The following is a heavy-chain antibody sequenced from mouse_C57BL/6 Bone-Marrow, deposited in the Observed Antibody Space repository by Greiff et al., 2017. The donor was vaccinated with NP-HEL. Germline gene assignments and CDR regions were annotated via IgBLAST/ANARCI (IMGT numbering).Heavy chain of an antibody. V-gene: IGHV5-6*01. CDR2: ISSGGSYT. CDR3: ARHGGLLYDY. Sequence: VKLVESGGDLVKPGGSLKLSCAASGFTFSSYGMSWVRQTPDKRLEWVATISSGGSYTYYPDSVKGRFTISRDNAKNTLYLQMSSLKSEDTAMYYCARHGGLLYDYWGQGTTLTVSS. J-gene: IGHJ2*01. CDR1: GFTFSSYG. D-gene: IGHD2-12*01.